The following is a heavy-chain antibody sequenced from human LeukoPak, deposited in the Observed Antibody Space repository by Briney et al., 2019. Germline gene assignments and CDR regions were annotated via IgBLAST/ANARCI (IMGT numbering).Heavy chain of an antibody. CDR1: GFTFSSYW. J-gene: IGHJ4*02. CDR2: IKQDGSEK. D-gene: IGHD3-22*01. V-gene: IGHV3-7*01. CDR3: AREHYDSSGYYYCDY. Sequence: PGGSLRLSCAASGFTFSSYWMSWVRQAPGKGLEWVANIKQDGSEKYYVDSVKGRFTISRDNAKNSLYLQMNSLRAEDTAVYYCAREHYDSSGYYYCDYWGQGTLVTVSS.